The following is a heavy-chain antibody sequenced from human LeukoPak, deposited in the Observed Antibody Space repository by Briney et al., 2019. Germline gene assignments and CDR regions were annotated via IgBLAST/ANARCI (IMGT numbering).Heavy chain of an antibody. CDR1: GFTFSTFA. CDR3: ARNLGSGWYFPFDH. Sequence: GGSLRLSCAASGFTFSTFAMIWVRQPPGKGLEWVSGIKWNGDSTGYADSVKGRFTISRDNAKNSLYLQMNSLRAEDTALYYCARNLGSGWYFPFDHWGQGTLVTVSS. V-gene: IGHV3-20*04. D-gene: IGHD6-19*01. CDR2: IKWNGDST. J-gene: IGHJ4*02.